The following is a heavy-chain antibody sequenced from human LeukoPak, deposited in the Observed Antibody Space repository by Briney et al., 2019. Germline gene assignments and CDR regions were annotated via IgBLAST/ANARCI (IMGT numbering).Heavy chain of an antibody. CDR2: ISYDGSNK. D-gene: IGHD2-15*01. Sequence: GGSLRLSCAASGFTFSSYAMHWVCQAPGKGLEWVAVISYDGSNKYYADSVKGRFTISRDNAKNSLYLQMSSLRAEDTALYYCASRSSVAASGPGWGQGTLVTVSS. J-gene: IGHJ4*02. V-gene: IGHV3-30-3*01. CDR1: GFTFSSYA. CDR3: ASRSSVAASGPG.